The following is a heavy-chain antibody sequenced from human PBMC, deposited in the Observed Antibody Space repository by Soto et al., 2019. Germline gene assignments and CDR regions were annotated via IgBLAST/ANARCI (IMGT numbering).Heavy chain of an antibody. J-gene: IGHJ4*02. CDR2: IYYSGGT. CDR3: ARGVLWFGELLSQPYYFDY. V-gene: IGHV4-59*01. CDR1: GGSISSYY. D-gene: IGHD3-10*01. Sequence: PSETLSLTCTVSGGSISSYYWSWIRQPPGKGLEWIGYIYYSGGTNYNPSLKSRVTISVDTSKNQFSLKLSSVTAADTAVYYCARGVLWFGELLSQPYYFDYWGQGTLVTVSS.